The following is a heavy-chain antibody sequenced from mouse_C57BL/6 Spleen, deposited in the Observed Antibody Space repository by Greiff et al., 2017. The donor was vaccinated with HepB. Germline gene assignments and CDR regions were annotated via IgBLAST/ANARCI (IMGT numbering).Heavy chain of an antibody. CDR1: GFTFSSYG. J-gene: IGHJ2*01. Sequence: EVNVVESGGDLVKPGGSLKLSCAASGFTFSSYGMSWVRQTPVKRLEWVATISSGASDTYYPDSVKGRFTISRDNANTTLYLQMSSLTSEDTAMYFCSRLGVVPFFAYWGQGTTLTVSS. CDR3: SRLGVVPFFAY. CDR2: ISSGASDT. V-gene: IGHV5-6*01. D-gene: IGHD5-1*01.